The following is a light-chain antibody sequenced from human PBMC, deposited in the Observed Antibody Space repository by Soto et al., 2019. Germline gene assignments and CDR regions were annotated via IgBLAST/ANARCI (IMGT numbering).Light chain of an antibody. CDR2: DAS. Sequence: DLQMTQSPSTLSASVGDRVTITCRASQSISSWLAWYQQKPGKAPKLLIYDASSLESGVPSRFSGRGSGTEFTLTISSLQPDDFATYYCQQYNSYWTFGQGTKVDSK. CDR3: QQYNSYWT. J-gene: IGKJ1*01. V-gene: IGKV1-5*01. CDR1: QSISSW.